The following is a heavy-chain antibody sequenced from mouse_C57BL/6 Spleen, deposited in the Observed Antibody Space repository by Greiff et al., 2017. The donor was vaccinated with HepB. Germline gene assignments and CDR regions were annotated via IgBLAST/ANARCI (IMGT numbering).Heavy chain of an antibody. J-gene: IGHJ4*01. D-gene: IGHD2-13*01. CDR3: ARVGDGEYVGDAMDY. CDR2: IYPGDGDT. CDR1: GYAFSSSW. V-gene: IGHV1-82*01. Sequence: VQRVESGPELVKPGASVKISCKASGYAFSSSWMNWVKQRPGKGLEWIGRIYPGDGDTNYNGKFKGKATLTADKSSSTTYMQLSSLTSEDSAVYFCARVGDGEYVGDAMDYWGQGTSVTVSS.